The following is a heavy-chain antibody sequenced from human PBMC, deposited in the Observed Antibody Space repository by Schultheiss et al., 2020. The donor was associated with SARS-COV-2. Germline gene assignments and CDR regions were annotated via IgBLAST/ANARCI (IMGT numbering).Heavy chain of an antibody. D-gene: IGHD3-16*01. J-gene: IGHJ4*02. CDR2: INPSGGST. Sequence: ASVKVSCKASGYTFTSYYMHWVRQAPGQGLEWMGIINPSGGSTSYAQKFQGRVTMTRDTSISTAYMELSRLRSDDTAVYYCARAIEGGSSDYWGQGTLVTVSS. V-gene: IGHV1-46*01. CDR1: GYTFTSYY. CDR3: ARAIEGGSSDY.